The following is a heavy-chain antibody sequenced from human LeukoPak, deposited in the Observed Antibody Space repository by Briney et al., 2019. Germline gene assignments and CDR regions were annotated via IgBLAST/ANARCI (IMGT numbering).Heavy chain of an antibody. CDR1: GGSISSGDYY. Sequence: SETLSLTCTVSGGSISSGDYYWSWIRQPPGKGLEWIGYIYYSGSTYYNPSLKSRVTISVDRSKNQFSLKLSSVTAADTAVYYCARASRPTGLVPTAGAFDIWGQGTMVTVSS. J-gene: IGHJ3*02. CDR3: ARASRPTGLVPTAGAFDI. V-gene: IGHV4-30-4*01. CDR2: IYYSGST. D-gene: IGHD6-6*01.